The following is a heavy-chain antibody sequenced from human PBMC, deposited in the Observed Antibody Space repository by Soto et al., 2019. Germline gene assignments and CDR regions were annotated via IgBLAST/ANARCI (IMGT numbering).Heavy chain of an antibody. CDR1: GGSISSHY. CDR3: ARGPKPLNYDHGMHV. J-gene: IGHJ6*02. Sequence: SETLSLTCTVSGGSISSHYWSWIRQPPGKGLEWIGYIYYSGSTNYNPSLKSRVTISVDTSKNQFSLKLSSVTAADPAVYDCARGPKPLNYDHGMHVCGQGTTVTVS. V-gene: IGHV4-59*11. CDR2: IYYSGST.